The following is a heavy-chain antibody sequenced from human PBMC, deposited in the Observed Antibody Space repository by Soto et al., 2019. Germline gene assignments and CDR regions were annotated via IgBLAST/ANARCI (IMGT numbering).Heavy chain of an antibody. V-gene: IGHV4-61*01. CDR3: ARESSRGLYGLDV. CDR2: IYFAGST. CDR1: GGSVSSDNYY. Sequence: QVQLQESGPGLVKPSETLSLTCTVSGGSVSSDNYYWSWIRQPPGKGLEWIGYIYFAGSTDYNPSLKSRVTISLDTSKNQFSLTRSSVTSADTALYYCARESSRGLYGLDVWGQRTTVTVSS. D-gene: IGHD3-10*01. J-gene: IGHJ6*02.